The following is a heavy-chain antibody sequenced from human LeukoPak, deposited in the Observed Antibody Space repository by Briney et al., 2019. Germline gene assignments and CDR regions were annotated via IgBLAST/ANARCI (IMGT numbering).Heavy chain of an antibody. J-gene: IGHJ3*02. V-gene: IGHV4-59*08. CDR1: GGSISNYY. D-gene: IGHD3-16*02. CDR3: AKQGRQIPFGGVVAIAPFDI. CDR2: IYYSGST. Sequence: PSETLSLTCSVSGGSISNYYWSWIRQAPGKGLEWIGYIYYSGSTNYNPSLKSRVTISVDMSKNQVSLKLSSATAADTALYYCAKQGRQIPFGGVVAIAPFDIWGQGTMVTVSS.